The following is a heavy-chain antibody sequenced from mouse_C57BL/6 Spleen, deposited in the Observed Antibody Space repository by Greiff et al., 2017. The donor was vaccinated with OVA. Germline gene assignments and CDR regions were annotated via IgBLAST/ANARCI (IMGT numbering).Heavy chain of an antibody. J-gene: IGHJ1*03. Sequence: VQLVESGAELVKPGASVKISCKASGYAFSSYWMNWVKQRPGKGLEWIGQIYPGDGDTNYNGKFKGKATLTADKSSSTAYMQLSSLTSEDSAVYFCARWGDGYYGWYFDVWGTGTTVTVSS. CDR2: IYPGDGDT. V-gene: IGHV1-80*01. CDR1: GYAFSSYW. CDR3: ARWGDGYYGWYFDV. D-gene: IGHD2-3*01.